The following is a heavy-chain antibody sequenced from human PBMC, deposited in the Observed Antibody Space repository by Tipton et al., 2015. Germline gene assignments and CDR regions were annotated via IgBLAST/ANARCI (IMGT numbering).Heavy chain of an antibody. CDR1: GYSFSNFW. Sequence: VQLVQSGAEVKKPGESLKISCKASGYSFSNFWIGWVRQMPGKGLEWMGIIYPGDSDAKYSPSFQGQVTISVDKSINSAYLQWSSLKASDTAIYYCARQPLVYAINGWLDSWGQGTLVTVSS. D-gene: IGHD2-8*01. CDR2: IYPGDSDA. V-gene: IGHV5-51*01. J-gene: IGHJ5*01. CDR3: ARQPLVYAINGWLDS.